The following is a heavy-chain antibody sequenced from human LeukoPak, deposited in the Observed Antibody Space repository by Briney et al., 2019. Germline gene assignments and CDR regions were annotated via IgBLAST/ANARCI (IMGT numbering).Heavy chain of an antibody. CDR1: GFTFSSYA. J-gene: IGHJ6*02. V-gene: IGHV3-30-3*01. D-gene: IGHD2-2*01. CDR2: ISYDGSNK. CDR3: ARGRYCSSTSCHPRLGYYYGMGV. Sequence: GGSLRLSCAASGFTFSSYAMHWVRQAPGKGLEWVAVISYDGSNKYFADSVKGRFTISRDNSKNTLYLQMNSLRAEDTAVYYCARGRYCSSTSCHPRLGYYYGMGVWGQGTTVTVSS.